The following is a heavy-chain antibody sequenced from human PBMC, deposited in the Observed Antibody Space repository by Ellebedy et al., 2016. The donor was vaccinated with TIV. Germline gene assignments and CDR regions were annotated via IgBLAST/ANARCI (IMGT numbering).Heavy chain of an antibody. CDR3: ARQGAPYYYGSGSHDY. CDR1: GYSFTSYW. CDR2: IYPGDSDT. J-gene: IGHJ4*02. V-gene: IGHV5-51*01. Sequence: KVSCKGSGYSFTSYWIGWVRQMPGKGLEWMGIIYPGDSDTRYSPSFQGQVTISADKSISTAYLQWSSLKASDTAMYYCARQGAPYYYGSGSHDYWGQGTLVTVSS. D-gene: IGHD3-10*01.